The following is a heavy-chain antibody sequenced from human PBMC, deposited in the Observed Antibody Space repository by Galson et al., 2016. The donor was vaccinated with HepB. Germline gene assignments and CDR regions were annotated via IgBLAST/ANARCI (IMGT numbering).Heavy chain of an antibody. CDR3: ARDYDYAFDH. D-gene: IGHD3-16*01. CDR2: IRSSDTTI. J-gene: IGHJ4*02. V-gene: IGHV3-48*02. CDR1: GFTFSLYS. Sequence: SLRLSCAASGFTFSLYSMNWVRQAPGRGLERVSYIRSSDTTIYYADSVKGRFTISKDDVKKSLYLQMNNLRDEDTAVYYCARDYDYAFDHWGQGSLVTVSS.